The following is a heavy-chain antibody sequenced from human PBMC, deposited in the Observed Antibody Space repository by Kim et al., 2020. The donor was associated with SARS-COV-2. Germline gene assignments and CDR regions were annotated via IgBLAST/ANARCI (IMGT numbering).Heavy chain of an antibody. J-gene: IGHJ5*02. CDR2: IYYSGST. CDR3: ARHRLWFGELDWFDP. Sequence: SETLSLTRTVSGGSISSSSYYWGWIRQPPGKGLEWIGSIYYSGSTYYNPSLKSRVTISVDTSKNQFSLKLSSVTAADTAVYYCARHRLWFGELDWFDPWGQGTLVTVSS. CDR1: GGSISSSSYY. V-gene: IGHV4-39*01. D-gene: IGHD3-10*01.